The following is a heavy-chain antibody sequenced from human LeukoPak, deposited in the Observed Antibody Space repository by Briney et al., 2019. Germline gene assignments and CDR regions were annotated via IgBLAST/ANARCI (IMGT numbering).Heavy chain of an antibody. V-gene: IGHV4-34*01. D-gene: IGHD3-3*01. J-gene: IGHJ5*02. CDR3: ARLLRFLEGKGNWFDP. Sequence: PSETLSLTCAVFGGSFSGYYWSWIRQPPGKGLEWIGEINHSGSTNYNPSLKSRVTMSVDTSKNQFSLKLSSVTAADTAVYYCARLLRFLEGKGNWFDPWGQGTLVTVSS. CDR2: INHSGST. CDR1: GGSFSGYY.